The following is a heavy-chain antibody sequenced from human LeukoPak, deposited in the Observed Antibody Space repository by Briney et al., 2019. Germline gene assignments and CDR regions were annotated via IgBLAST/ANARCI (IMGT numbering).Heavy chain of an antibody. J-gene: IGHJ3*02. CDR2: IYTSGST. D-gene: IGHD3-22*01. V-gene: IGHV4-4*07. Sequence: SETLSLTCTVPGGSISSYYWSWIRQPAGKGLEWIGRIYTSGSTNYNPSLKSRVTMSVDTSKNQFSLKLSSVTAADTAVYYCARDVRLYYYDSSGRSNAFDIWGQGTMVTVSS. CDR1: GGSISSYY. CDR3: ARDVRLYYYDSSGRSNAFDI.